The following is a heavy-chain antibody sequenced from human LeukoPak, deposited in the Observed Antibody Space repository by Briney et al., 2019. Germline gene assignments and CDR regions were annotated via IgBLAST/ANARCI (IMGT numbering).Heavy chain of an antibody. CDR1: GFTVSSNY. CDR3: ARASSGWNYFDY. Sequence: GGSLRLSCAASGFTVSSNYMSWVRQAPGRGLEWVSVIYSGGHTFSADSVKGRFTISRDNSKNTLYLQMNSLRVEDTAVYYCARASSGWNYFDYWGQGTLVTVSS. V-gene: IGHV3-66*01. CDR2: IYSGGHT. J-gene: IGHJ4*02. D-gene: IGHD6-19*01.